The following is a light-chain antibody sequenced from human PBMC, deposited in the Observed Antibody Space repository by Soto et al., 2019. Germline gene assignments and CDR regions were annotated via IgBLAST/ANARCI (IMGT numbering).Light chain of an antibody. J-gene: IGKJ1*01. Sequence: DIVMTQSPDSLAVSLGERATINCKSSQSVLYSSNNKNYLAWYQQKPGQPPKLLISWASTRESGVPDRFSGSGSGTDFTLTISNLQSEDFAVYYCHQYNNWPPWTFGHGTKVDI. CDR2: WAS. CDR1: QSVLYSSNNKNY. CDR3: HQYNNWPPWT. V-gene: IGKV4-1*01.